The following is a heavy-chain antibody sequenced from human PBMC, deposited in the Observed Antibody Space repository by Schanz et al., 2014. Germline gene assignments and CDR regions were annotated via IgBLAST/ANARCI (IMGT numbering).Heavy chain of an antibody. D-gene: IGHD2-2*01. V-gene: IGHV3-11*01. CDR2: ISDSGDST. CDR3: AKVAPAATYLDS. CDR1: GFTFSDYY. J-gene: IGHJ4*02. Sequence: VQLVESGGGVVQPGGSLRLSCAASGFTFSDYYMTWIRQAPGKGLEWVSDISDSGDSTHYADSVKGRFTISRDNAKNSLFLQMNSLSAEDTAVYYCAKVAPAATYLDSWGLGTLXTVSS.